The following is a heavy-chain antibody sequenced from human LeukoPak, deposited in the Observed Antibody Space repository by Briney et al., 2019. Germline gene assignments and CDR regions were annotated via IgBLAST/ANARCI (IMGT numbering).Heavy chain of an antibody. CDR2: IYYSGIT. V-gene: IGHV4-39*01. Sequence: PSETLSLTCTVSGGSISSSNYYWGWIRQPPGKGLEWIGSIYYSGITYYNSSLKSRVTISVDTSKNQFSLKLSSVTAADTAVYYCARKSLSHIVVVTATYAFDIWGQGTMVTVSS. CDR3: ARKSLSHIVVVTATYAFDI. D-gene: IGHD2-21*02. CDR1: GGSISSSNYY. J-gene: IGHJ3*02.